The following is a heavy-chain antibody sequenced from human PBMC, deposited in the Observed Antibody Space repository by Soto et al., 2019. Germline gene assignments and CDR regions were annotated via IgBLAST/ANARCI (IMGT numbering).Heavy chain of an antibody. V-gene: IGHV3-11*06. CDR3: ESDRGGYGPPDY. J-gene: IGHJ4*03. CDR1: GFSFSDSY. D-gene: IGHD3-10*01. Sequence: QVQLVESGGGLVQPGGSLRLSCAASGFSFSDSYMSWVRQAPGEGLEWVAYISGSSGYTGYADSVKGRFTFSRDNAKNSMYTQMNSLSVEDTAVYYCESDRGGYGPPDYWGQGTMVTVSS. CDR2: ISGSSGYT.